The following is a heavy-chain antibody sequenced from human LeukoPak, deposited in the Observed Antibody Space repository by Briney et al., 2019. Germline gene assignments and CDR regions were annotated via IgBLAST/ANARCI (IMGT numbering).Heavy chain of an antibody. Sequence: SETLSLTCTDSGDSISGYYWSWIRQPAGKGLEWIGRVSTTGITDSNPSLRSRVTMSIDTSKNQFSPKLSSVTAADTAVYYCAREDSSSGWYNYFDNWGQGALVTVSS. D-gene: IGHD6-13*01. CDR3: AREDSSSGWYNYFDN. CDR1: GDSISGYY. J-gene: IGHJ4*02. CDR2: VSTTGIT. V-gene: IGHV4-4*07.